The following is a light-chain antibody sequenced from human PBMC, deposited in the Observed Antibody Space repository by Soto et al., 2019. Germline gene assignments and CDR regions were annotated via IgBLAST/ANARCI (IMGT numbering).Light chain of an antibody. CDR1: QSVSRSY. CDR2: GAS. V-gene: IGKV3-20*01. CDR3: QLFGSSTIT. J-gene: IGKJ5*01. Sequence: EIVLTQSPGTLSLSPGERATLSCRASQSVSRSYLAWYQQKPGQAPRLLIFGASGRATGIPDRFSGSGSGTDFPLTISRLEPEDFAVYFCQLFGSSTITFGQGTRLEIK.